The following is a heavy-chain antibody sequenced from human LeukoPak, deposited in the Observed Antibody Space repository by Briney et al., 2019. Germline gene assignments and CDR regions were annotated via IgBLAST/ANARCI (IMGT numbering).Heavy chain of an antibody. J-gene: IGHJ3*02. D-gene: IGHD6-6*01. Sequence: GGSLRLSCAASGFTFSSYSMNWVRQAPGKGLEWVSSISSSSYIYYADSVKGRFTISRDNAKNSLYLQMNSLRAEDTAAYYCARDLSYSSSSKVDIWGQGTMVTVSS. CDR3: ARDLSYSSSSKVDI. CDR2: ISSSSYI. V-gene: IGHV3-21*01. CDR1: GFTFSSYS.